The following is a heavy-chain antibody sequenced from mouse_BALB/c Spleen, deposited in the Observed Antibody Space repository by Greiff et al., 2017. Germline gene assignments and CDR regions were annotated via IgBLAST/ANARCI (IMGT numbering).Heavy chain of an antibody. CDR3: ARTGTVVARYFDY. D-gene: IGHD1-1*01. Sequence: QVQLKQPGAELVKPGASVKLSCKASGYTFTSYWMHWVKQRPGQGLEWIGEINPSNGRTNYNEKFKSKATLTVDKSSSTAYMQLSSLTSEDSAVYYCARTGTVVARYFDYWGQGTTLTVSS. V-gene: IGHV1S81*02. CDR2: INPSNGRT. J-gene: IGHJ2*01. CDR1: GYTFTSYW.